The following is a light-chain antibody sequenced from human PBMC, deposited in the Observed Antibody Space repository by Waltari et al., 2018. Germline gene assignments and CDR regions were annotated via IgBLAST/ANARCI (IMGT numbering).Light chain of an antibody. CDR1: SSDVGSYNL. Sequence: QSALTQPASVSGSPGQPITISCTGTSSDVGSYNLVSWYQQHPGKAPKLMIYEVSKRPSGVSNRFSGSKSGNTASLTISGLQAEDEADYYCCSYAGSSTSVFGTGTKVTVL. V-gene: IGLV2-23*02. CDR3: CSYAGSSTSV. CDR2: EVS. J-gene: IGLJ1*01.